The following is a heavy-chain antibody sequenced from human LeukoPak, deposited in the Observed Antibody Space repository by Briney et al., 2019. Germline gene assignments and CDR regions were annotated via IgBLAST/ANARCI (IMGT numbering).Heavy chain of an antibody. CDR2: ISYDGTKE. CDR3: VRDVAF. CDR1: GLKFRDFD. J-gene: IGHJ4*02. V-gene: IGHV3-30*03. Sequence: GGSLRLSCKTSGLKFRDFDMDWVRQAPGKGLEWVAHISYDGTKEYYAGSVKGRFSISRDNSQDTVYLQLSSLTTEDTARYYCVRDVAFWGQGTLIIVSS.